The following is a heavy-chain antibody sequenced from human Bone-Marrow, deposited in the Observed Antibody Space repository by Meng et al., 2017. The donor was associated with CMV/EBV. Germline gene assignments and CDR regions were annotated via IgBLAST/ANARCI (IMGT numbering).Heavy chain of an antibody. CDR3: ATNEGSHLGYYYGMDV. CDR1: GGTFSSYA. J-gene: IGHJ6*02. CDR2: IIPILGIA. V-gene: IGHV1-69*10. D-gene: IGHD2-2*01. Sequence: SVKVSCKASGGTFSSYAISWVRQAPGQGLEWMGGIIPILGIANYAQKFQGRVTITADKSTSTAYMELSSLRSDDTAVYYCATNEGSHLGYYYGMDVWGQGTTVTVSS.